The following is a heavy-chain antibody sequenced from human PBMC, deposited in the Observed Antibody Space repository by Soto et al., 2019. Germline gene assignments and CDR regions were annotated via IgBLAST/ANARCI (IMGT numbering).Heavy chain of an antibody. Sequence: GPLRLYCTPSGFTFDNFAMHWVRQAPGKGLEWVAVVSHDGAIKHYAESVRGRLTISRDNSKNTLCLQMNSLRAEDTAVYYCAKASAPGGTYFPLWFWGQGTLVTVSS. D-gene: IGHD1-26*01. V-gene: IGHV3-30-3*02. CDR2: VSHDGAIK. CDR1: GFTFDNFA. J-gene: IGHJ4*02. CDR3: AKASAPGGTYFPLWF.